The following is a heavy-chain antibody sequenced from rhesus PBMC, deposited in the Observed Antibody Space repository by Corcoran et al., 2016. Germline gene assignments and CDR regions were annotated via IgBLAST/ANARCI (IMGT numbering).Heavy chain of an antibody. Sequence: EVQLVESGGGLVQPGGSLSLSCAASGFTFSSSAMHWVRLASGKGLEWGGRIRSKSHKYEAGYSAAGKGRFTISSDDSKNTAYLQMNSLKTEDTAVYYCASRLYFDYWGQGVLVTVSS. CDR1: GFTFSSSA. CDR3: ASRLYFDY. CDR2: IRSKSHKYEA. D-gene: IGHD6-19*01. V-gene: IGHV3-118*01. J-gene: IGHJ4*01.